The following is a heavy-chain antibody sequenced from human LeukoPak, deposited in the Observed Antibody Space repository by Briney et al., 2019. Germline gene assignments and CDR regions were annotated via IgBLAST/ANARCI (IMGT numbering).Heavy chain of an antibody. J-gene: IGHJ4*02. V-gene: IGHV3-23*01. D-gene: IGHD6-13*01. CDR3: AKDAAGPEY. Sequence: GGSLRLSCAASGLTFSDYSMTWVRQAPGKGLFRVSGISAGGGSTYYADSVKGRFTISRDNSRNTLYLQMNSLRAEDTAVYYCAKDAAGPEYWGQGTLVTVPS. CDR1: GLTFSDYS. CDR2: ISAGGGST.